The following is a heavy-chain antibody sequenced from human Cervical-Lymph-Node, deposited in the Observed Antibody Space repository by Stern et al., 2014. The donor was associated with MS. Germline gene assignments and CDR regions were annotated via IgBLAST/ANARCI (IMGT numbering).Heavy chain of an antibody. CDR3: ARDSADSSTYFDC. Sequence: QVQLQESGPGLVKPSGTLSLTCAVSGASISSRDWWTWVRQPPGKGLEWIGKIYHSGNTNYNPSLKSRVTISVDKSKNQFSLKLTSVTAADTAVYYCARDSADSSTYFDCWGQGTLVTVSS. J-gene: IGHJ4*02. CDR1: GASISSRDW. CDR2: IYHSGNT. D-gene: IGHD6-6*01. V-gene: IGHV4-4*02.